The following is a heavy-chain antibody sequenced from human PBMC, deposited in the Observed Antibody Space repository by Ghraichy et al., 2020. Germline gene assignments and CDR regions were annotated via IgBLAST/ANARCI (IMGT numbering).Heavy chain of an antibody. D-gene: IGHD1-1*01. J-gene: IGHJ6*02. CDR2: IYYSGST. CDR3: ARDRWVAGTRTEDYYYNYGMDV. V-gene: IGHV4-59*01. CDR1: GGSISSYY. Sequence: SETLSLTCTVSGGSISSYYWSWIRQPPGKGLEWIGYIYYSGSTNYNPSLKSRVTISVDTSKNQFSLKLSSVTAADTAVYYCARDRWVAGTRTEDYYYNYGMDVWGQGTTVTVSS.